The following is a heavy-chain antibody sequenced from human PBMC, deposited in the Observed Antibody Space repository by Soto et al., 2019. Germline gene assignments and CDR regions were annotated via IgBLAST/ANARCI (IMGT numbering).Heavy chain of an antibody. CDR3: ARDGSTSYYYYGMDV. J-gene: IGHJ6*02. Sequence: SLKVFCKTSGGPFSSSTISWVRQAPGQGLEWMGRIIPILGIANYAQKFQGRVTITADKSTSTAYMELSSLGSEDTAVYYCARDGSTSYYYYGMDVWGQGTSVTVSS. D-gene: IGHD2-2*01. V-gene: IGHV1-69*04. CDR1: GGPFSSST. CDR2: IIPILGIA.